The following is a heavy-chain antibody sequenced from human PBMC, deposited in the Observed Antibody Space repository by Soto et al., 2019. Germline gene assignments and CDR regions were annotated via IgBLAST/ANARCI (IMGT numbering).Heavy chain of an antibody. CDR2: IYPGDADT. V-gene: IGHV5-51*01. J-gene: IGHJ5*02. CDR3: ARHGFSELLVLDKFRFDP. D-gene: IGHD3-3*01. CDR1: GYTCNTDW. Sequence: PVESLQNSWKASGYTCNTDWIGWVRQMTGKGLEWMGLIYPGDADTRYSPSFQGQVTISADKSTSTAYLEGSSLKASDTAMYYCARHGFSELLVLDKFRFDPWGQGTQVSVSS.